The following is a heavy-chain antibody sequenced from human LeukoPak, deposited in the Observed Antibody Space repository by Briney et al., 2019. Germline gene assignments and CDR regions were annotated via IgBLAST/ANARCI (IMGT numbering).Heavy chain of an antibody. J-gene: IGHJ6*04. CDR2: ISGTSGRT. V-gene: IGHV3-23*01. Sequence: GGTLRLSCAASGFTFRNYGMSWVRQAPGKGLEWVSAISGTSGRTYYADSVKGRFTISRDNSKNTLYLQMNSLRAEDTAVYYCAELGITMIGGVWGKGTTVTIPS. CDR3: AELGITMIGGV. CDR1: GFTFRNYG. D-gene: IGHD3-10*02.